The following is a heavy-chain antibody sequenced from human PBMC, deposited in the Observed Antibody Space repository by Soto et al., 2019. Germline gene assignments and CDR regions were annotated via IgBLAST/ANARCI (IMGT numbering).Heavy chain of an antibody. J-gene: IGHJ6*02. Sequence: SVKVSCKASGGTFSSYAISWVRQAPGQGLEWMGGIIPIFGTANYAQKYQGRVTITADKTTSTAYLELSSLRSEDTAFYYCARDDKFPLLGYCISTGCFPYYSGMDVWGQGTTVTVSS. CDR2: IIPIFGTA. CDR1: GGTFSSYA. D-gene: IGHD2-2*01. V-gene: IGHV1-69*06. CDR3: ARDDKFPLLGYCISTGCFPYYSGMDV.